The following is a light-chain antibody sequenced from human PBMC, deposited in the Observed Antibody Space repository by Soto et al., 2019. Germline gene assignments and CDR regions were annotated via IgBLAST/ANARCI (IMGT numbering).Light chain of an antibody. V-gene: IGKV1-5*03. CDR3: QQYNSYSPRT. Sequence: DIQMTQSPSTLSASVGDRVTITCRASQSISSWLAWYQQKPGKAPKLLIYKASSLESGVPSRFSGSGSGTELTLTISSLQPDDFATYYCQQYNSYSPRTFGQGTKVDIK. J-gene: IGKJ1*01. CDR2: KAS. CDR1: QSISSW.